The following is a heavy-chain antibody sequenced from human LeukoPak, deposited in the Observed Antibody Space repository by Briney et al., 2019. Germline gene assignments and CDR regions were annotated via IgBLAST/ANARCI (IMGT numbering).Heavy chain of an antibody. CDR2: VYYSGST. V-gene: IGHV4-59*01. Sequence: PSETLSLTCTVSGGSISGYYWSWIRQPPGKGLEWIGYVYYSGSTNYNPSLKSRVSISVDTSKNQFSLKLSSVTAADTAVYYCARRSNYYDSSGYYYYYYMDVWGKGTTVTVSS. CDR1: GGSISGYY. D-gene: IGHD3-22*01. J-gene: IGHJ6*03. CDR3: ARRSNYYDSSGYYYYYYMDV.